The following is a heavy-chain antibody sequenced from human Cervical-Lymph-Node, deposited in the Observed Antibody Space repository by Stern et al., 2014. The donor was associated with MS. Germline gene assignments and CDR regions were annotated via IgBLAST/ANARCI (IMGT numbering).Heavy chain of an antibody. CDR2: IYWDDDK. CDR3: AHLVTGSFAGYYGFDS. J-gene: IGHJ4*02. D-gene: IGHD3-9*01. V-gene: IGHV2-5*02. Sequence: QITLKESGPALVKPTQTLTLTCTFSGFSLSTSGMGVGWIRQPPGKAPEXLANIYWDDDKRYRPSLKSRLSITKDTSDNKVVLTMTNMDPVDTATYYCAHLVTGSFAGYYGFDSWGQGSLVTVSS. CDR1: GFSLSTSGMG.